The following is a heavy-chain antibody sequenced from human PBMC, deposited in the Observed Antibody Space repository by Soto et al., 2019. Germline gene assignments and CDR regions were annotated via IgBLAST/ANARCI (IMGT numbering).Heavy chain of an antibody. D-gene: IGHD1-1*01. V-gene: IGHV3-53*01. CDR1: GLTVSGKKY. CDR3: ATWHEREHAYDV. CDR2: LYDVDGS. J-gene: IGHJ3*01. Sequence: GGSLRLSCAASGLTVSGKKYVAWVRQAPGKGLEWVSALYDVDGSFYADSVKGRFTTSSDSSKTTVYLQMNGLRPDDTAVYYCATWHEREHAYDVWGQGTTVTGS.